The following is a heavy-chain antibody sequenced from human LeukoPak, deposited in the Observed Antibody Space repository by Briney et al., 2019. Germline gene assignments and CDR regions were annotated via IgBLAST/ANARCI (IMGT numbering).Heavy chain of an antibody. CDR3: ARHFVGSLAASGPFGY. D-gene: IGHD2-15*01. Sequence: SETLSLTCTVSGGSISSSSYYWGWIRQPPGKGLEWIGSIYYSGSTYYNPSLKSRVTISVDTSKNQFSLKLSSVTAADTAVYYCARHFVGSLAASGPFGYWGQGTLVTVSS. CDR2: IYYSGST. CDR1: GGSISSSSYY. V-gene: IGHV4-39*01. J-gene: IGHJ4*02.